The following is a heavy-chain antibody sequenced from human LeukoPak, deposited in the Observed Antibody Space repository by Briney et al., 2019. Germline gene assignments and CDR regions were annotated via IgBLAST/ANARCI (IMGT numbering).Heavy chain of an antibody. J-gene: IGHJ4*02. CDR1: GFTFTNHW. V-gene: IGHV3-74*01. Sequence: PGGSLRLSCAASGFTFTNHWMHWVRHAPGKGLVWVSRISSDGRITNYADSLKGRFTISRDNAKNTLYLQMSSLRAEDTAVYYCASPYSGRIACYGGNYWGQGTLVTVSS. D-gene: IGHD1-26*01. CDR2: ISSDGRIT. CDR3: ASPYSGRIACYGGNY.